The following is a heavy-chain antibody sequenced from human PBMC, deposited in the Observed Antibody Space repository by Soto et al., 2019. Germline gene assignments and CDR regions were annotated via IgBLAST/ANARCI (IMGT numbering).Heavy chain of an antibody. D-gene: IGHD6-6*01. Sequence: SETLSLTCTVSGGSVNSDNFYWSWIRQPPGRGLEWIGYIYYTGSTNYNPSLKSRVTISIDTSRNQFSLKLSSVTAADTAVYYCAREFSNSPEAFDSWGQGSLVTVSS. CDR1: GGSVNSDNFY. CDR2: IYYTGST. J-gene: IGHJ4*02. V-gene: IGHV4-61*01. CDR3: AREFSNSPEAFDS.